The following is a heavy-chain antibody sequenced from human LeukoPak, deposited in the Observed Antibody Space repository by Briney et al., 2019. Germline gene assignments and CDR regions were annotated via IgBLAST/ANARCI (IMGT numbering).Heavy chain of an antibody. D-gene: IGHD3-9*01. J-gene: IGHJ5*02. CDR2: IYYSRST. CDR1: GGSISSSSYY. V-gene: IGHV4-39*01. CDR3: ARHGDYYDILTGYQKSPNWFDP. Sequence: KPSETLSLTCTVSGGSISSSSYYWGWIRQPPGKGLEWNGSIYYSRSTYYNPSLKSRVTISVDSSKNQFSLKLSSVTAADTAVYYCARHGDYYDILTGYQKSPNWFDPWGQGTLVTVSS.